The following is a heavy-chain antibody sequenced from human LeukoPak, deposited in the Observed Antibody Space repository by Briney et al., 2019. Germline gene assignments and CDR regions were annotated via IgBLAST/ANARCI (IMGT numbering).Heavy chain of an antibody. CDR2: INPSGGST. V-gene: IGHV1-46*01. Sequence: SVKVSCKASGYTFTSYYMHWVRQAPGQGLEWMGIINPSGGSTSYAQKFQGRVTMTRDTSTSTVYMELSSMRSEDTALYYCARGISVLENWFDPWGQGTLVTVSS. CDR1: GYTFTSYY. CDR3: ARGISVLENWFDP. D-gene: IGHD2/OR15-2a*01. J-gene: IGHJ5*02.